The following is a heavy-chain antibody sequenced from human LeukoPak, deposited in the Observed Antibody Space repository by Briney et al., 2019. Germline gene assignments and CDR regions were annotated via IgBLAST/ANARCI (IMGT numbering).Heavy chain of an antibody. CDR1: GHSITNTFY. D-gene: IGHD6-25*01. CDR2: IHHSGNRFETGST. J-gene: IGHJ4*02. Sequence: SETLSLTCTVSGHSITNTFYWGWIRQSPGKGLGWIGSIHHSGNRFETGSTHYNPSLRSRVTVSADTSKNQFSLTLTSVTAADTAVYFCARNASSGFFNDWGQGTLVTVSS. V-gene: IGHV4-38-2*02. CDR3: ARNASSGFFND.